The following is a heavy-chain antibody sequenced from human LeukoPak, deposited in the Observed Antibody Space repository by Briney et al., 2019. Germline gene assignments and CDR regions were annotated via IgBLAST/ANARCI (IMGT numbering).Heavy chain of an antibody. CDR1: GGSLRRYY. Sequence: SGTLSLTRTVSGGSLRRYYWSWIGQPPGKGLEWMGYIYYSGSTNYNPSLKSRVTIAVDPSKNQFSLKLSSVTAADTAVYYCARDVSSYSGSYYFDYWGQGTLVTVSS. V-gene: IGHV4-59*01. J-gene: IGHJ4*02. D-gene: IGHD1-26*01. CDR3: ARDVSSYSGSYYFDY. CDR2: IYYSGST.